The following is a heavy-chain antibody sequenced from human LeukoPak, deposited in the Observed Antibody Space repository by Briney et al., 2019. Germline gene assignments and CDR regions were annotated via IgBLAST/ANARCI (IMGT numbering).Heavy chain of an antibody. Sequence: GGALRLSCAASGITFGSYLMHWVRHAPGKGRVWVSRINGDGSSTNYADSVKGRFTISRDNAKNTLYLQMNSLRAEDTAVYYCARGTGNYGDWDYWGQGTLVTVSS. CDR3: ARGTGNYGDWDY. J-gene: IGHJ4*02. D-gene: IGHD4-17*01. V-gene: IGHV3-74*01. CDR1: GITFGSYL. CDR2: INGDGSST.